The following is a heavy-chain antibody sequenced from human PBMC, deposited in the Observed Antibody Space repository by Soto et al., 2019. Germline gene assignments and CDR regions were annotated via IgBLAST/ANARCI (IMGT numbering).Heavy chain of an antibody. J-gene: IGHJ3*02. Sequence: GESLKISCKGSGYIFTTYWIGWVRQMSGKGLEWMGIIYPGDSDTRYSPSFQGQVTISADKSISTAYLQWSSLEASDTAMYYCARHRQGDYGGNSGADIWGQGTMVTVSS. D-gene: IGHD4-17*01. V-gene: IGHV5-51*01. CDR2: IYPGDSDT. CDR3: ARHRQGDYGGNSGADI. CDR1: GYIFTTYW.